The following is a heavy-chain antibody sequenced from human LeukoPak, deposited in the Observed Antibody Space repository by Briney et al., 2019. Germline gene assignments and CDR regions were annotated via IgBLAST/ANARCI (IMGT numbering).Heavy chain of an antibody. CDR1: GGSISSYY. D-gene: IGHD6-19*01. V-gene: IGHV4-59*12. Sequence: KPSETLSLTCTVSGGSISSYYWSWIRQPPGKGLEWIGYIYYSGSTNYNPSLKSRVTISVDTSKNQFSLQLNSVTPEDTAVYYCARSPSPYSSGWYFDYWGQGTLVTVSS. CDR2: IYYSGST. CDR3: ARSPSPYSSGWYFDY. J-gene: IGHJ4*02.